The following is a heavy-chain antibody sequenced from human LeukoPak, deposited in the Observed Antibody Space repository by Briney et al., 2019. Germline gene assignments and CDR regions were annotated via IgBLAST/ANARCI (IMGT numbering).Heavy chain of an antibody. J-gene: IGHJ4*02. CDR2: INPSGGST. V-gene: IGHV1-46*01. CDR1: GYTFTSYY. D-gene: IGHD2-15*01. Sequence: ASVKVSCKASGYTFTSYYMHWVRQAPGQGLEWMGIINPSGGSTNYAQKFQARVTMTRDTSTSTAYMELSSLRSEDTAVYYCAREGPGTRARWWGGGSDDVEASKPYDCWGQGTLVTVSS. CDR3: AREGPGTRARWWGGGSDDVEASKPYDC.